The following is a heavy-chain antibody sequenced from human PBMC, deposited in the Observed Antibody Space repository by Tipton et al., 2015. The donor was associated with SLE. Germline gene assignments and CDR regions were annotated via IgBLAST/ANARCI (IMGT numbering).Heavy chain of an antibody. CDR3: ASGRAVAGGDYFDY. CDR1: GGSISSYY. V-gene: IGHV4-59*01. J-gene: IGHJ4*02. Sequence: TLSLTCTVSGGSISSYYWSWIRQPPGKGLEWIGYIYYGGSTNYNPSLKSRVTISVDTSKNQFSLKLSSVTAADTAVYYCASGRAVAGGDYFDYWGQGTLVTVSS. CDR2: IYYGGST. D-gene: IGHD6-19*01.